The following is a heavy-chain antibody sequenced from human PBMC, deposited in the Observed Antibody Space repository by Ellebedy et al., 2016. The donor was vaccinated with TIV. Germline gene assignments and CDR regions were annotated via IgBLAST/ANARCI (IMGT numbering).Heavy chain of an antibody. D-gene: IGHD1-26*01. J-gene: IGHJ4*02. CDR3: ARHLPPSIVGATMADY. V-gene: IGHV4-39*01. CDR1: GGSISSSSYY. Sequence: MPSETLSLTCTVSGGSISSSSYYWGWIRQPPGKGLEWIGSIYYSGSTYYNPSLKSRVTISVDTSKNQFSLKLSSVTAADTAVYYCARHLPPSIVGATMADYWGQGTLVTVSS. CDR2: IYYSGST.